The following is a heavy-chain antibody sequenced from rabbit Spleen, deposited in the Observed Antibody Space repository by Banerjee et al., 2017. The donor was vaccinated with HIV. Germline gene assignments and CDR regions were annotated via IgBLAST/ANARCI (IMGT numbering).Heavy chain of an antibody. J-gene: IGHJ4*01. D-gene: IGHD7-1*01. CDR3: VRDLGYAGYADHDYAYFTL. V-gene: IGHV1S40*01. CDR1: GFSFSNNYY. Sequence: QSLEESEGDLVKPGASLTLTCTASGFSFSNNYYMCWVRQAPGKGPEWIAYIDPVFGSTYYASWVNGRFTISSHNAQNTLYLQLNSLTVADTASYFCVRDLGYAGYADHDYAYFTLWGPGTLVTVS. CDR2: IDPVFGST.